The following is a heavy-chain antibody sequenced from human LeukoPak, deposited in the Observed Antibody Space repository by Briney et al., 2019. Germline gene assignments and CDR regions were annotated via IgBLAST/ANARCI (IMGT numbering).Heavy chain of an antibody. CDR1: GASISSYY. J-gene: IGHJ4*02. CDR3: ATSCGNSYGCYFDY. V-gene: IGHV4-59*08. Sequence: SETLSLTCTVSGASISSYYWSWIRHPPGKGLERIGYIYYSGSTNYNPSLKSRVTISVDTSKSQFSLRLSSVTAADTAIYYCATSCGNSYGCYFDYWGQGTLVTVSS. D-gene: IGHD5-18*01. CDR2: IYYSGST.